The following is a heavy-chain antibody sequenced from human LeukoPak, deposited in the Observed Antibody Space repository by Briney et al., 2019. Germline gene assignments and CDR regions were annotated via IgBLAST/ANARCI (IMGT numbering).Heavy chain of an antibody. D-gene: IGHD6-13*01. V-gene: IGHV4-39*07. J-gene: IGHJ4*02. Sequence: PSETLSLTCTVSGGSISSSSYYWGWIRQPPGKGLEWIGSIYYSGSTYYNPSLKSRVTISVDTSKNQFSLDLTSVTAADTAIYFCARLEQLRYFFDFWGRGTLVTVSS. CDR2: IYYSGST. CDR1: GGSISSSSYY. CDR3: ARLEQLRYFFDF.